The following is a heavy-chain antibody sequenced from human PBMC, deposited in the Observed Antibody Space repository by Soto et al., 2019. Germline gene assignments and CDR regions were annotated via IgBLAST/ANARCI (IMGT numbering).Heavy chain of an antibody. J-gene: IGHJ4*02. Sequence: QVQLMQSGAEVKKPGASVKVSCKASGDTFTDYYIHWVRQAPGQGLEWMGTVNPSGGHTTYAQHLVDRVPMNRDSYTSTLNMELTSLTSADTAVYYCARGGHVVVMTAALDSWGQGTLVTVSS. D-gene: IGHD2-21*02. CDR2: VNPSGGHT. CDR1: GDTFTDYY. V-gene: IGHV1-46*04. CDR3: ARGGHVVVMTAALDS.